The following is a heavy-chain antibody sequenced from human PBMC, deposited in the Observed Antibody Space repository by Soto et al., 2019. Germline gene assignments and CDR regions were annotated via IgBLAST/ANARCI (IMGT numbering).Heavy chain of an antibody. CDR3: AKAELRGSFDY. CDR1: GFTFDDYA. Sequence: QLGGSLRLSCAASGFTFDDYAMHWVRQAPGKGLEWVSGISWNSGSIGYADSVKGRFTISRDNAKNSLYLQMNSLRAEDTALYYCAKAELRGSFDYWGQGTLVTVSS. CDR2: ISWNSGSI. V-gene: IGHV3-9*01. D-gene: IGHD3-10*01. J-gene: IGHJ4*02.